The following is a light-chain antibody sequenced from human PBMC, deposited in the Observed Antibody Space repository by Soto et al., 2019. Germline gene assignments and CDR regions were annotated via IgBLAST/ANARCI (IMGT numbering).Light chain of an antibody. CDR2: AAA. V-gene: IGKV1-27*01. J-gene: IGKJ4*02. Sequence: DIQMTQSPSSLSASVGDRVTITCRSSQDISNSLAWYQQKQGKVPKVLIYAAAILQSGVPARFSGSGSVTAFTLTIGSLQPEGVATYYCRKYNSAPLTFGGGTKVEL. CDR1: QDISNS. CDR3: RKYNSAPLT.